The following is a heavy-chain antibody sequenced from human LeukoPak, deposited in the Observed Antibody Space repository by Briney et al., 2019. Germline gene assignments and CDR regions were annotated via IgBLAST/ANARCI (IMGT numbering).Heavy chain of an antibody. CDR2: TYYRSKWYN. J-gene: IGHJ4*02. CDR3: ARDLVQSGYFDY. Sequence: SQTLSLTCAISGDSVSSNSVAWNWIRQSPSRGLEWLGRTYYRSKWYNDYAVSVKSRIIINPDTSKNQFFLQLNSVTPEDTAVYYCARDLVQSGYFDYWGQGTLVTVSS. D-gene: IGHD1-1*01. CDR1: GDSVSSNSVA. V-gene: IGHV6-1*01.